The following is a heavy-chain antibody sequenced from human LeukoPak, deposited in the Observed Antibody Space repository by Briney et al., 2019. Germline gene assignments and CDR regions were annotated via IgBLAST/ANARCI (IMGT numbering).Heavy chain of an antibody. D-gene: IGHD3-22*01. V-gene: IGHV1-24*01. CDR1: GYTLTELS. CDR3: ATLYSYFYDSRGYFDY. CDR2: FDPEDGET. J-gene: IGHJ4*02. Sequence: ASVKVSCKVSGYTLTELSMHWVRQAPGKGLEWMGGFDPEDGETIYAQKFQGRVTMTEDTSTDTAYMELSSLRSEDTAVYYCATLYSYFYDSRGYFDYWGQGTVVTVSS.